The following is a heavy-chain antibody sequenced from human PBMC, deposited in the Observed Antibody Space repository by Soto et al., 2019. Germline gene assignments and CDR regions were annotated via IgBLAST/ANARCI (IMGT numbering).Heavy chain of an antibody. D-gene: IGHD3-16*01. J-gene: IGHJ4*02. Sequence: ASVKVSCKASGYTLTGYYMHWVRQVPGQGLEWMGWIIPSSGATGYAQKFQGRVTMTRDTSISTVYMELSSLRSDDTAVYYCARGGPTVYFDYWGQGTLVTVS. CDR1: GYTLTGYY. V-gene: IGHV1-2*02. CDR3: ARGGPTVYFDY. CDR2: IIPSSGAT.